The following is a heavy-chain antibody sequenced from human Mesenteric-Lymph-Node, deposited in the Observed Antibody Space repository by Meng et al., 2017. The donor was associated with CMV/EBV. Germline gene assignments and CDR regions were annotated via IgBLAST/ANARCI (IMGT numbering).Heavy chain of an antibody. V-gene: IGHV4-34*01. D-gene: IGHD3-22*01. CDR1: SGSFSGSY. J-gene: IGHJ4*02. CDR2: IDQSGST. Sequence: YSGSFSGSYWSWIRQCPGKGLEWIGEIDQSGSTSSNPSLKSRVTMSVDTSRNQFSLKLTSVAAADTAVYYCARVFYDSRGYYSKPFDYWGQGTLVTVS. CDR3: ARVFYDSRGYYSKPFDY.